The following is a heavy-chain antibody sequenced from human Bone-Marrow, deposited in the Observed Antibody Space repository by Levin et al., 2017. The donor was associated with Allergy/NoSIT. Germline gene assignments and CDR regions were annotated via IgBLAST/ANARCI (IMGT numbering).Heavy chain of an antibody. CDR2: IYSEGTT. CDR1: GFTVSSNY. Sequence: GGSLRLSCEGSGFTVSSNYMRWVRQAPGKGLEWVSLIYSEGTTDYADSVKGRFTISRDKSKNTLYLQMNSLRVEDTAVYYCARDGGVQVGGDYVGQGTLVTVSS. V-gene: IGHV3-66*01. J-gene: IGHJ4*02. CDR3: ARDGGVQVGGDY. D-gene: IGHD2-8*02.